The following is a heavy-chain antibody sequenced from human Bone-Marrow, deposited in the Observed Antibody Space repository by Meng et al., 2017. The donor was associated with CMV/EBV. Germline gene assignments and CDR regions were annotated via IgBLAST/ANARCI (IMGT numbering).Heavy chain of an antibody. CDR2: INPNSGGT. D-gene: IGHD3-10*01. Sequence: ASVKVSCKASGYTFTSYYMHWVRQAPGQGLEWMGWINPNSGGTNYAQKFQGRVTMTRDTSISTAYMELSSLRSEDTAVYYCARDERYYGSGSYIYYYYGMDVWGQGTTVTVSS. CDR3: ARDERYYGSGSYIYYYYGMDV. J-gene: IGHJ6*02. V-gene: IGHV1-2*02. CDR1: GYTFTSYY.